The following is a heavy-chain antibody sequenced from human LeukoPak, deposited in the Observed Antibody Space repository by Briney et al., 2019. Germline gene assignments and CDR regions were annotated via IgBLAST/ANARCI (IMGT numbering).Heavy chain of an antibody. Sequence: ASVKVSCKASGYTFTGYYMHWVRQAPGQGLEWMGWINPNSGGTNYAQKFQGRVTMTRDTSISTAYMELSRLRSDDTAVYYCASSGYDFRYYYGMDVWGQGTMVTVSS. CDR1: GYTFTGYY. CDR2: INPNSGGT. V-gene: IGHV1-2*02. D-gene: IGHD5-12*01. CDR3: ASSGYDFRYYYGMDV. J-gene: IGHJ6*02.